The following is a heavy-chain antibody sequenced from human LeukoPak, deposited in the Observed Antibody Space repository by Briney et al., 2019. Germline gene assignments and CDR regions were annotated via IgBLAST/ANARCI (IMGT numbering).Heavy chain of an antibody. CDR2: INHSGST. J-gene: IGHJ3*02. D-gene: IGHD3-10*01. Sequence: SEALSLTCAVYGGSFSGYYWSWIRQPPGRGLEWIGEINHSGSTNYNPSLKSRVTISVDTSKNQFSLKLSSVTAADTAVYYCARHIRGVPFDIWGQGTMVTVSS. V-gene: IGHV4-34*01. CDR1: GGSFSGYY. CDR3: ARHIRGVPFDI.